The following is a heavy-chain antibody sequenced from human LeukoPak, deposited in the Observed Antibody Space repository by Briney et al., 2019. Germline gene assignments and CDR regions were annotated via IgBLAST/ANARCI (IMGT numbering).Heavy chain of an antibody. Sequence: GGSLRLSCAASGFTFSSYGMHWVRQAPGKGREWVAVIWYDGSNKYYADSVKGRFTISRDNSKNTLYLQMNSLRAEDTAVYYCAREPDQFRGDTTPGYWGQGTLVTVSS. J-gene: IGHJ4*02. CDR3: AREPDQFRGDTTPGY. CDR2: IWYDGSNK. CDR1: GFTFSSYG. V-gene: IGHV3-33*01. D-gene: IGHD3-10*01.